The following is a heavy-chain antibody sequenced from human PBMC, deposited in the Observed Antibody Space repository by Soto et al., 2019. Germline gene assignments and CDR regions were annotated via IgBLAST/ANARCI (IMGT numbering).Heavy chain of an antibody. V-gene: IGHV4-59*01. J-gene: IGHJ4*02. Sequence: QVQLQESGPGLVKPSETLSLTCTVSGGSISSYYWSWIRQPPGKGLEWIGYIYYSGSTNYNPSLKSRVTLSVDTSKNQFSLKLSSVTAADTAVYYCAVTTYGVDYWGQGTLVTVSS. CDR3: AVTTYGVDY. CDR1: GGSISSYY. D-gene: IGHD4-17*01. CDR2: IYYSGST.